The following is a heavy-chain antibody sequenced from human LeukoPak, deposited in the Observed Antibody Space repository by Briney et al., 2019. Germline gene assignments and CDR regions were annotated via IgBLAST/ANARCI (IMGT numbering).Heavy chain of an antibody. J-gene: IGHJ3*02. Sequence: SETLSLTCTVSGDSISSYYWSWIRQPQGKGLEWIGYIYYTGSTKYNPSLKSRVTISLDTSKKQFSLKLTSVTAADTAVYSCARTRRGYTYGFRSRELLKAFDIWGQGTVVTVSS. CDR3: ARTRRGYTYGFRSRELLKAFDI. V-gene: IGHV4-59*01. CDR1: GDSISSYY. CDR2: IYYTGST. D-gene: IGHD5-18*01.